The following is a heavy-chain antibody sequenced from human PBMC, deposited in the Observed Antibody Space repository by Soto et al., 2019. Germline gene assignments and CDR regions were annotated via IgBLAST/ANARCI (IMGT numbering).Heavy chain of an antibody. J-gene: IGHJ4*02. Sequence: GGSLRLSCAASGFTFSSYAMHWVRQAPGKGLEWVAVISYDGSNKYYADSVKGRFTISRDNSKNTLYLQMNSVRAEDTAVYYCARESGSGSYFYWGQGTLVTVSS. CDR3: ARESGSGSYFY. CDR1: GFTFSSYA. D-gene: IGHD3-10*01. V-gene: IGHV3-30-3*01. CDR2: ISYDGSNK.